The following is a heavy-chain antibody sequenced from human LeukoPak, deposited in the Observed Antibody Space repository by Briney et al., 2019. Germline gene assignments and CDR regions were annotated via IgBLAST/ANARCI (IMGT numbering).Heavy chain of an antibody. CDR3: ARDRSGTYYLDY. V-gene: IGHV3-21*01. CDR2: ISGSSSYI. J-gene: IGHJ4*02. Sequence: GGSLRLSCAASGFTFSSYSMNWVRQAPGKGLEWVSSISGSSSYIYYADSVKGRFTISRDNAKNSLYLQMNSLRAEDTAVYYCARDRSGTYYLDYWGQGTPVTVSS. CDR1: GFTFSSYS. D-gene: IGHD1-26*01.